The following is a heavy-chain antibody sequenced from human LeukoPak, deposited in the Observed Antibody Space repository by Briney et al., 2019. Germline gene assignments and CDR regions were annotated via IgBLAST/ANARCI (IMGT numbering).Heavy chain of an antibody. Sequence: GGSLGLSCAASGFTFSSYWMSWVRQAPGKGLEWVANIKEDGSEKFYVDSVKGRFAISRDNAKNSLFLQMNSLSDEDTAFYYCARGGKSGAFDIWGQGTLVTVSS. CDR2: IKEDGSEK. V-gene: IGHV3-7*01. CDR3: ARGGKSGAFDI. D-gene: IGHD3-10*01. CDR1: GFTFSSYW. J-gene: IGHJ3*02.